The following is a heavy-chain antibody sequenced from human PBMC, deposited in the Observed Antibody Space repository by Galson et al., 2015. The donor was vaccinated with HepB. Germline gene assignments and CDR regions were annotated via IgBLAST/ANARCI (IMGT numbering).Heavy chain of an antibody. D-gene: IGHD2-21*01. CDR2: IYSRGTT. CDR3: ARGGVCQGGDCYLAWFDP. CDR1: GDSISNYY. Sequence: SETLSLTCTVSGDSISNYYWSWIRQPPGKGLEWIGYIYSRGTTNYNPSLKSRVTISVGTSKNHFSLRLSSVTAADTAVYYCARGGVCQGGDCYLAWFDPWGQGALVTVSS. V-gene: IGHV4-59*12. J-gene: IGHJ5*02.